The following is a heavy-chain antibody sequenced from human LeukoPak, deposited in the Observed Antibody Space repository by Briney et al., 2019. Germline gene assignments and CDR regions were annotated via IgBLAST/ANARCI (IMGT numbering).Heavy chain of an antibody. V-gene: IGHV4-39*07. Sequence: LPETLSLTCTVSGGSISSSSYYWGWIRQPPGKGLEWIGSIYYSGSTYYNPSLKSRVTISVDTSKNQFSLKLSSVTAADTAVYYCAREGYCSGGSCLTLVLDFWGQGTLVTVSS. D-gene: IGHD2-15*01. CDR1: GGSISSSSYY. CDR3: AREGYCSGGSCLTLVLDF. CDR2: IYYSGST. J-gene: IGHJ4*02.